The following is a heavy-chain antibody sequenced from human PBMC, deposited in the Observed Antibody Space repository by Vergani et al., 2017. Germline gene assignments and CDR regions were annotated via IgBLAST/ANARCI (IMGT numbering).Heavy chain of an antibody. J-gene: IGHJ6*03. CDR1: GFTVSSNY. CDR3: AKGPYSNFDYYYYYMDV. V-gene: IGHV3-9*01. Sequence: EVQLVESGGGLVQPGGSLRLSCAASGFTVSSNYMSWVRQAPGKGLEWVSGISWNSGSIGYADSVKGRFTISRDNAKNSLYLQMNSLRAEDTALYYCAKGPYSNFDYYYYYMDVWGKGTTVTVSS. CDR2: ISWNSGSI. D-gene: IGHD4-11*01.